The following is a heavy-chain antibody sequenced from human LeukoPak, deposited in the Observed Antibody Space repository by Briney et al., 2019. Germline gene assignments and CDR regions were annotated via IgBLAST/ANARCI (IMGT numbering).Heavy chain of an antibody. J-gene: IGHJ4*02. Sequence: GGSLRLFCGASGFTFNSYAMSWVRQAPGRGLEWVSTISGSSDNTYYADTVKGRFTISRDNAKNSLYLQMNSLRAEDTAVYYCARSGVTYYYDSSGRPVDYWGQGTLVTVSS. CDR1: GFTFNSYA. CDR3: ARSGVTYYYDSSGRPVDY. V-gene: IGHV3-23*01. CDR2: ISGSSDNT. D-gene: IGHD3-22*01.